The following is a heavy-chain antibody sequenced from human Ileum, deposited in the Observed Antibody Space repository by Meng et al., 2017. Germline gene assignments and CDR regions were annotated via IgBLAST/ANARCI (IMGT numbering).Heavy chain of an antibody. CDR2: IKNDGRRT. V-gene: IGHV3-74*01. D-gene: IGHD1-26*01. Sequence: VQCGVTVGGVVPPGGSVELSLTVSGFTLTSYWMHWVRQVPGKGLVWVSGIKNDGRRTTYADSVKRRFTIVRDNAKNTLYLQMISLRDEDTAVYYCIRERPGGTVGDADYWGQGTLVTVSS. J-gene: IGHJ4*02. CDR1: GFTLTSYW. CDR3: IRERPGGTVGDADY.